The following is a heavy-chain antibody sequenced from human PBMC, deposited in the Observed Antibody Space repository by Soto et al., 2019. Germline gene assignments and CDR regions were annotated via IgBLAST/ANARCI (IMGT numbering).Heavy chain of an antibody. V-gene: IGHV3-23*01. CDR3: AKATATGGGAFDI. CDR1: GFTCSSYD. CDR2: ILAGGST. J-gene: IGHJ3*02. D-gene: IGHD2-8*02. Sequence: PGGSLRLSCAASGFTCSSYDMSWVRRAPGKGLEWVSTILAGGSTYYADSVKGRLTISRDNSKNTVYLQMNSLTAGDTAVYYCAKATATGGGAFDICGQGTMVTVS.